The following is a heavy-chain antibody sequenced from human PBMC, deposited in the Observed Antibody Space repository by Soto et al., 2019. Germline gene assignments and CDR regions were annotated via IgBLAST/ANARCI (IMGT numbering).Heavy chain of an antibody. V-gene: IGHV4-59*01. CDR2: IYYSGST. D-gene: IGHD2-21*02. CDR3: ARDRRLVTPRKVDYYYMDV. Sequence: SETLSLTCTVSGGSISSYYWSWIRQPPGKGLEWIGYIYYSGSTNYNPSLKSRVTISVDTSKNQFSLKLSSVTAADTAVYYCARDRRLVTPRKVDYYYMDVWGKGTTVTVSS. J-gene: IGHJ6*03. CDR1: GGSISSYY.